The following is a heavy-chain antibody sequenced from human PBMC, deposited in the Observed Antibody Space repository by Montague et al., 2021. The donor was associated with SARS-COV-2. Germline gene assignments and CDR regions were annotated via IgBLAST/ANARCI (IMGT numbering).Heavy chain of an antibody. V-gene: IGHV4-39*01. D-gene: IGHD6-13*01. CDR2: IYYSGST. CDR3: ARAFIAAAGTTSFDY. CDR1: GGSISSSSYF. Sequence: SETLSLTCTVSGGSISSSSYFWCWIRQPPGKGLEWIGSIYYSGSTYYNPSLKSRVTISVDTSKNQFSLKLSSVTAADTAVYYCARAFIAAAGTTSFDYWGQGTLVTVSS. J-gene: IGHJ4*02.